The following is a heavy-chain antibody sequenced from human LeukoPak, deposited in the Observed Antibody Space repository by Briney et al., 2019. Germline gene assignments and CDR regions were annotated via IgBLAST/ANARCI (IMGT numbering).Heavy chain of an antibody. CDR1: GYTFTGYY. J-gene: IGHJ4*02. D-gene: IGHD6-19*01. CDR2: INPNSGGT. V-gene: IGHV1-2*02. CDR3: ARGNNLLAVAGIDY. Sequence: ASVKVSCKASGYTFTGYYMHWVRQAPGQGLEWMGWINPNSGGTNYAQKFQGRVTMTRNTSISTAYMELSSLRSEDTAVYYCARGNNLLAVAGIDYWGQGTLVTVSS.